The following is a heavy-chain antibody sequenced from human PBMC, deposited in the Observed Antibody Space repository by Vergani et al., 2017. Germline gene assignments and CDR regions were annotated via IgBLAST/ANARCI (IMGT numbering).Heavy chain of an antibody. CDR3: ARDGLGTSWADYYFDY. D-gene: IGHD7-27*01. V-gene: IGHV3-33*01. J-gene: IGHJ4*02. Sequence: QVQLVESGGGVVQPGRSLRLSCAASGFTFSSYGMHWVRQAPGKGLEWVAVIWYDGSNKYYADSVKGRFTISRDNSKNTLYLQMNSLRAEDTAVYYCARDGLGTSWADYYFDYWGQGTLVTVSS. CDR1: GFTFSSYG. CDR2: IWYDGSNK.